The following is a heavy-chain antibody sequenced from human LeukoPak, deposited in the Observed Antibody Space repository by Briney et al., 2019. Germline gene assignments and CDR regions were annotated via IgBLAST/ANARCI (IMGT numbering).Heavy chain of an antibody. CDR3: ASHYCSSTSCYTVDY. Sequence: PSETLSLTCTVSGGSISSSSYYWGWIRQPPGKGLEWIGSIYYSGSTYYNPSLKSRVTISVDTSKNQFSLKLSSVTAADTAVYYCASHYCSSTSCYTVDYWGQGTLVTVSS. CDR1: GGSISSSSYY. CDR2: IYYSGST. D-gene: IGHD2-2*02. J-gene: IGHJ4*02. V-gene: IGHV4-39*01.